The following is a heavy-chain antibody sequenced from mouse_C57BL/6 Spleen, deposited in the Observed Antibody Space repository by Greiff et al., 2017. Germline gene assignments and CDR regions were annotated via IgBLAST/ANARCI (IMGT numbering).Heavy chain of an antibody. CDR3: ARRYGSSHYAMDY. J-gene: IGHJ4*01. CDR1: GYTFTSYW. Sequence: QVQLKQPGAELVKPGASVKLSCKASGYTFTSYWMHWVKQRPGRGLEWIGRIDPNSGGTKYNEKFKSKATLTVDKPSSTADMQLSSLTSEDSAVYYCARRYGSSHYAMDYWGQGTSVTVSS. CDR2: IDPNSGGT. D-gene: IGHD1-1*01. V-gene: IGHV1-72*01.